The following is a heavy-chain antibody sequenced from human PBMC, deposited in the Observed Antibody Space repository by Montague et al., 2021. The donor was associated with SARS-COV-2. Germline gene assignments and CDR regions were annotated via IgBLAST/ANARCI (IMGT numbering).Heavy chain of an antibody. CDR2: IFSGGSP. V-gene: IGHV4-61*10. Sequence: SETLSLTCTISGGSLKIDSSYWSWVRQPAGKGLEWIGSIFSGGSPDYSPSLKSRVAISLDTSNYRFSLRLTSVTAADTAVYFCARGGNSFDDGGRGILVTVSS. CDR3: ARGGNSFDD. J-gene: IGHJ4*02. CDR1: GGSLKIDSSY.